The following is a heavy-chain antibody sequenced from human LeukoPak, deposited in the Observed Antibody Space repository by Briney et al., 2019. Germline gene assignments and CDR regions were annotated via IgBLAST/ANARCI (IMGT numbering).Heavy chain of an antibody. CDR2: IWSDGSNK. D-gene: IGHD1-26*01. CDR1: GFSFSTYG. V-gene: IGHV3-33*01. CDR3: VRASGPFDI. J-gene: IGHJ3*02. Sequence: PGRSLRLSCAASGFSFSTYGIHWVRQAPGKGLEWVAVIWSDGSNKYYADSVRGRFTISRDNSKNTLYLQMNSLRAEDTAVYFCVRASGPFDIWGQGTMVTVSS.